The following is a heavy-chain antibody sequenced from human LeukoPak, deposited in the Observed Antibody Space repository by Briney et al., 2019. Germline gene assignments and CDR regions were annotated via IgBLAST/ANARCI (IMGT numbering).Heavy chain of an antibody. V-gene: IGHV4-28*01. J-gene: IGHJ4*02. D-gene: IGHD3-10*01. CDR3: ASKENVYYYFDY. Sequence: SDTLSLTCAVSGYSITSSSWWGWIRQPPGKGLEWIGYIYHSGTTYYNPSLQSRVTMSVDTSKNQFSLKLSSVTAVDTAVYYCASKENVYYYFDYWGQGTLSPSPQ. CDR1: GYSITSSSW. CDR2: IYHSGTT.